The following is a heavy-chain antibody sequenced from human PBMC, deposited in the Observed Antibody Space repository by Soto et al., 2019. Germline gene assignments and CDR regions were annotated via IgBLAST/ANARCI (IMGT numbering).Heavy chain of an antibody. J-gene: IGHJ5*02. CDR1: GFTFSYYG. CDR3: AKDWGDGKNPIDP. V-gene: IGHV3-30*18. CDR2: ILSDGRNE. D-gene: IGHD7-27*01. Sequence: QVHLVESGGGVVQPGRSLRLSCTASGFTFSYYGMHWVRQAPGKGLDWVAQILSDGRNEYYADSVKGRFTISRDNSKNNVYLQMNSLRGDGTAVYYCAKDWGDGKNPIDPWGQGTLVTVSS.